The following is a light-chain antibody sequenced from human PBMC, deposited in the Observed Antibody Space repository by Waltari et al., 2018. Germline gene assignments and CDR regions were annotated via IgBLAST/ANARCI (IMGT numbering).Light chain of an antibody. CDR1: QSGSTN. J-gene: IGKJ2*01. Sequence: ELVMTQSPAPLSVSPGERATLSCRASQSGSTNLPWYQQKPGQAPRLLIYGASTRATGIPDRISGSGSGTEFTLTISSLQSEDFAVYYCQHYNDWYTFGQGTKLEI. V-gene: IGKV3-15*01. CDR3: QHYNDWYT. CDR2: GAS.